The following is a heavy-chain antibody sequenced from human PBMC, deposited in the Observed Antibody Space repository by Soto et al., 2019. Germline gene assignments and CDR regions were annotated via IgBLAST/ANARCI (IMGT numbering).Heavy chain of an antibody. Sequence: PSETLSLTCAVSGGSISSSNWWSWVRQPPGKGLEWIGEIYHSGSTNYNPSLKSRVTISVDKSKNQFSLKLSSVTAADTAVYYCRTWSGYSGDYYDGMDVWAQGTTVTVSS. V-gene: IGHV4-4*02. CDR3: RTWSGYSGDYYDGMDV. CDR2: IYHSGST. J-gene: IGHJ6*02. D-gene: IGHD3-3*01. CDR1: GGSISSSNW.